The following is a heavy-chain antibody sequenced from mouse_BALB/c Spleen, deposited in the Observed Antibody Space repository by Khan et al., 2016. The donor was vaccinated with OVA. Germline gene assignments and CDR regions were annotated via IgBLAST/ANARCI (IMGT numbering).Heavy chain of an antibody. CDR3: ARPAYDGYYDY. Sequence: VQLQESGPELVRPGVSVKISCKGSGYTFTDYAMYWVKQSHAKSLEWIGLISTYSGSTNYNQKFKGKVTMTVDQSSSAAYMELARLTSEDSAIYYCARPAYDGYYDYWGQGTALTVSS. D-gene: IGHD2-3*01. J-gene: IGHJ2*01. CDR1: GYTFTDYA. CDR2: ISTYSGST. V-gene: IGHV1S137*01.